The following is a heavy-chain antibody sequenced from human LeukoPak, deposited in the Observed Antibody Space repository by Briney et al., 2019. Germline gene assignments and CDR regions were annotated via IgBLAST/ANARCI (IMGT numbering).Heavy chain of an antibody. D-gene: IGHD3-22*01. V-gene: IGHV3-21*01. J-gene: IGHJ4*02. CDR1: GFTFSSYS. CDR3: ARGEYYYDSSGYCLDY. Sequence: PGGSLRLSCAASGFTFSSYSMNWVRQAPGKGLEWVSSISSSSSYIYYADSVKGRFTISRDNAKNSLYLQMNSLRAEDTAVYYCARGEYYYDSSGYCLDYWGQGTLVTVSS. CDR2: ISSSSSYI.